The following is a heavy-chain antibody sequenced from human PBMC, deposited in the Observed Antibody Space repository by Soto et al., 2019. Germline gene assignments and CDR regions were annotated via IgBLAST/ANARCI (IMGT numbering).Heavy chain of an antibody. CDR3: ARQSGGYYYYGMDV. CDR2: IYYSGTT. D-gene: IGHD1-26*01. Sequence: QVQLQESGPGLVKPSETLSLTCTVSGGSIIDYYWSWIRQPPGKGLEWIGYIYYSGTTDYSPSLKRRVTISVATSKNQFSLKLSSVTAADSAIYYCARQSGGYYYYGMDVWGQGTTVTVSS. J-gene: IGHJ6*02. CDR1: GGSIIDYY. V-gene: IGHV4-59*08.